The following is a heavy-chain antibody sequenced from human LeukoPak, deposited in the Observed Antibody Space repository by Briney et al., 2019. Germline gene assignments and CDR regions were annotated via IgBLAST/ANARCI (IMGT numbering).Heavy chain of an antibody. D-gene: IGHD6-13*01. Sequence: SETLSLTCTVSGGSISSYYWSWIRQPAGKGLEWIGRIYTSGSTNYNPSLKSRVTMSVDTSKNQFSLKLSSVTAADTAVYYCARKRGSSWKGSWFDPWGQGTLVTVSS. CDR3: ARKRGSSWKGSWFDP. V-gene: IGHV4-4*07. CDR1: GGSISSYY. CDR2: IYTSGST. J-gene: IGHJ5*02.